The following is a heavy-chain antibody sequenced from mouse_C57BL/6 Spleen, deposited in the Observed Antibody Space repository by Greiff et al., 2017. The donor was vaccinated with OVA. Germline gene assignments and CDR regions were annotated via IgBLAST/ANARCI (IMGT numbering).Heavy chain of an antibody. Sequence: QVQLQQPGAELVRPGSSVKLSCKASGYTFTSYWMHWVKQRPIQGLEWIGNIDPSDSETHYNQKFKDKATLTVDKSSSTAYMQLSSLTSEDSAVYYGARRGYGSDYAMDYWGQGTSVTVSS. V-gene: IGHV1-52*01. CDR1: GYTFTSYW. CDR2: IDPSDSET. J-gene: IGHJ4*01. D-gene: IGHD1-1*01. CDR3: ARRGYGSDYAMDY.